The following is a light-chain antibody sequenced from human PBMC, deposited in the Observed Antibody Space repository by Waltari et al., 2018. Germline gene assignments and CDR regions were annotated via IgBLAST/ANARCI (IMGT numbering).Light chain of an antibody. CDR1: QSLLHSNGNTY. V-gene: IGKV2-28*01. Sequence: DIVMTPFTVSLPVTPGEPASISCRSSQSLLHSNGNTYLDWYLQKPGQSPQLLIYLGSNRASGVPDRFSGSGSGTDFTLKISRVEAEDVGVYYCMQSLQALWTFGPGTKVEFK. J-gene: IGKJ1*01. CDR2: LGS. CDR3: MQSLQALWT.